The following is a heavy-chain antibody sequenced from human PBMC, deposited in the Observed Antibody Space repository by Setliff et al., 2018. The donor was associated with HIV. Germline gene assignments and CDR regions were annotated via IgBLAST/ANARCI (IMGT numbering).Heavy chain of an antibody. CDR2: IYYNGNT. D-gene: IGHD5-18*01. V-gene: IGHV4-39*01. Sequence: SETLSLTCTVSGDSVSSASYYWSWIRQPPGKGLEWIGTIYYNGNTFYDPSLKSRVTISIDMSKNQFSLKLTSVAAADTAVYYCAKRPGYGYPFHIWGQGTMVTVSS. CDR3: AKRPGYGYPFHI. J-gene: IGHJ3*02. CDR1: GDSVSSASYY.